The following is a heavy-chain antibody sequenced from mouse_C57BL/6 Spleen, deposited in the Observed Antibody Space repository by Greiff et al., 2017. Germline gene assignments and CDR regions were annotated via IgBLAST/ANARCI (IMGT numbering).Heavy chain of an antibody. V-gene: IGHV5-9-1*02. CDR2: ISSGGGYI. D-gene: IGHD3-2*02. Sequence: EVQLMESGEGLVKPGGSLKLSCAASGFTFSGYAMSWVRQTPEKRLEWVAYISSGGGYIYYADTVKGRFTISRDNARNTLYLQMSSLKSEDTAMYYCTRGLRLQDYYAMDYWGQGTSVTVSS. CDR1: GFTFSGYA. J-gene: IGHJ4*01. CDR3: TRGLRLQDYYAMDY.